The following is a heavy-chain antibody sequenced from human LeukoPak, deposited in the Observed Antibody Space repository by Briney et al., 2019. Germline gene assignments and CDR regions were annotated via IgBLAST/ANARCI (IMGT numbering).Heavy chain of an antibody. CDR1: GDSISSGGSY. V-gene: IGHV4-61*02. Sequence: SETLSLTCTVSGDSISSGGSYWSWIRQPAGKGLEWIGRFHPSGSTNYSPSLKSRVTISVDTSKNQFSLKLSSVTAADSAVYYCARGAYYYFMDVWGKGTTVTVSS. J-gene: IGHJ6*03. CDR2: FHPSGST. CDR3: ARGAYYYFMDV.